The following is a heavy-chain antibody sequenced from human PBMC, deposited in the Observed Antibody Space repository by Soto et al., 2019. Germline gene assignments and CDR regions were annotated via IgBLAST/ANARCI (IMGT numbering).Heavy chain of an antibody. J-gene: IGHJ6*02. CDR3: AKDHLSKKEYNYYSGMDV. CDR1: GFTFSSYA. Sequence: GGSLRLSCAASGFTFSSYAMSWVRQAPGKGLEWVSAISGSGGSTYYADSVKGRFTISRDNSKNTLYLQMNSLRAEDTAVYYCAKDHLSKKEYNYYSGMDVWGQGTTVTVSS. CDR2: ISGSGGST. V-gene: IGHV3-23*01.